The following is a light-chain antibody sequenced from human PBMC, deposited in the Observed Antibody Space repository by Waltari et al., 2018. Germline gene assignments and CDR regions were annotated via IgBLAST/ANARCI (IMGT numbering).Light chain of an antibody. CDR1: SSNIGTNH. Sequence: QSVLTQPPSASGTPGQRVTISCSGSSSNIGTNHVNWYQHLPGTAPKLLIYSYNQRPSGVPDRVSGSKSGTSASLAISGLQSEDEADYYCATWDDSLNGRVVFGGGTKLTVL. J-gene: IGLJ3*02. CDR3: ATWDDSLNGRVV. V-gene: IGLV1-44*01. CDR2: SYN.